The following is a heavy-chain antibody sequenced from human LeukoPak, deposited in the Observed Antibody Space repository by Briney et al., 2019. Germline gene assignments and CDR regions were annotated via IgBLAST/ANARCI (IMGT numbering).Heavy chain of an antibody. CDR3: AKDPGSSSSWYYFDY. V-gene: IGHV3-30*18. J-gene: IGHJ4*02. Sequence: GSLRLSCAASGFTFSSYGMHWVRQAPGKGLEWVAVISYDGSNKYYADSVKGRFTISRDNSKNTLYLQMNSLRAEDTAVYYCAKDPGSSSSWYYFDYWGQGTLVTVSS. CDR1: GFTFSSYG. D-gene: IGHD6-13*01. CDR2: ISYDGSNK.